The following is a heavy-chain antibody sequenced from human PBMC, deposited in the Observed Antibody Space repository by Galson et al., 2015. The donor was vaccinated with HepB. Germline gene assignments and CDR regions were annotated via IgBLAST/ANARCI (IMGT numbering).Heavy chain of an antibody. CDR3: ARDGCSSTSCYDY. D-gene: IGHD2-2*01. CDR2: ISYDGSNK. Sequence: SLRLSCAASGFTFSSYGMHWVRQAPGKGLEWVAVISYDGSNKYYADSVKGRFTISRDNSKNTLYLQMNRLRAEDTAVYYCARDGCSSTSCYDYWGQGTLVTVSS. CDR1: GFTFSSYG. V-gene: IGHV3-30*03. J-gene: IGHJ4*02.